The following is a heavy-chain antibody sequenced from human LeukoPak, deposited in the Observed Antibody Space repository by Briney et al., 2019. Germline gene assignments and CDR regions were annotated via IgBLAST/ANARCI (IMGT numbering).Heavy chain of an antibody. J-gene: IGHJ4*02. CDR3: ARDPTIFGVARSDY. Sequence: SETLSLTCAVSGGSISNNNWWNWVRQPPGKGLEWIGSIYYSGSTYYNPSLKSRVTISVDTSKNQFSLKLSSVTAADTAVYYCARDPTIFGVARSDYWGQGTLVTVSS. V-gene: IGHV4-4*02. CDR2: IYYSGST. D-gene: IGHD3-3*01. CDR1: GGSISNNNW.